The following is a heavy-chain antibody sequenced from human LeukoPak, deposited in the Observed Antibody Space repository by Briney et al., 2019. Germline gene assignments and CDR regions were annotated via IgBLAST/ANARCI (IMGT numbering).Heavy chain of an antibody. CDR1: GGSISSTTYY. D-gene: IGHD2-15*01. Sequence: PSETLSLTCTVSGGSISSTTYYWGWIRQPPGKGLEWIATMYYSGSSGNTYYNPSLKSRVAISVATSRNQVSLKLSSVTAADTSVYYCARGSGSCADSWGQGTLVTVSS. CDR2: MYYSGSSGNT. CDR3: ARGSGSCADS. V-gene: IGHV4-39*01. J-gene: IGHJ4*02.